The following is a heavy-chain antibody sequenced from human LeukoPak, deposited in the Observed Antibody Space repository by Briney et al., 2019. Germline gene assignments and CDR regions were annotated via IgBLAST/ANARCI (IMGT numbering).Heavy chain of an antibody. CDR2: ISSSSSTI. Sequence: PGGSLRLXCAASGFTFSSYSMNWVRQAPGKGLEWVSYISSSSSTIYYADSVKGRFTISRDNAKNSLYLQMNSLRAEDTAVYYCAKDQRSTGYYLDYWGQGTLVTVSS. CDR1: GFTFSSYS. J-gene: IGHJ4*02. D-gene: IGHD3-22*01. CDR3: AKDQRSTGYYLDY. V-gene: IGHV3-48*01.